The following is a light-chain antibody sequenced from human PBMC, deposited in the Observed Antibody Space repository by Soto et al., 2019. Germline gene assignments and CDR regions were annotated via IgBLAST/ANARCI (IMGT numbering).Light chain of an antibody. CDR3: QVSDSTWT. CDR1: RSISTY. CDR2: AAS. V-gene: IGKV1-39*01. Sequence: DIQMTQSPPSLSASVGDTVTITCRASRSISTYLNWYQQKPGKAPNLLNYAASTLQSGVPSRFSGSGSGTDFTLTISSLQAEDCATYYCQVSDSTWTFGQGTKVQIK. J-gene: IGKJ1*01.